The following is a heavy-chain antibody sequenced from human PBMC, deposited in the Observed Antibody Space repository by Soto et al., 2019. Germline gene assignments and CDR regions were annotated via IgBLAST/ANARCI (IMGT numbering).Heavy chain of an antibody. J-gene: IGHJ6*02. Sequence: EVQLVESGGGLVKPGGSLRLSCAASGFTFSSYSMNWVRQAPGKGLEWVSSISSSSSYIYYADSVKGRFTISRDNAKNSLYLQMNSLRAEDTAVYYCANGYSSGSGMDVWGQGTTVTVSS. CDR1: GFTFSSYS. CDR2: ISSSSSYI. V-gene: IGHV3-21*01. CDR3: ANGYSSGSGMDV. D-gene: IGHD6-19*01.